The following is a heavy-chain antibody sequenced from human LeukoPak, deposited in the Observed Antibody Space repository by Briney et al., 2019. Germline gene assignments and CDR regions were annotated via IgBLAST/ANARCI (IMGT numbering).Heavy chain of an antibody. V-gene: IGHV3-21*01. CDR2: ISSSSSYI. J-gene: IGHJ3*02. Sequence: PGGSLRLSCAASGFTFSSYSMNWVRQAPGKGLEWVSSISSSSSYIYYADSVKGRFTISRDNAKNSLYLQMNSLRAEDTAVYYCARDIRGYSYGHDAFDIWGQGTMVTVSS. CDR3: ARDIRGYSYGHDAFDI. D-gene: IGHD5-18*01. CDR1: GFTFSSYS.